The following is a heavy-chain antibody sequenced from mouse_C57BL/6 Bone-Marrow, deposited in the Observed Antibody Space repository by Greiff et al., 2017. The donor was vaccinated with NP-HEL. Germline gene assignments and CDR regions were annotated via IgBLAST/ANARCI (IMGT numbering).Heavy chain of an antibody. J-gene: IGHJ2*01. CDR3: ARPDYYGSPFDY. CDR1: GYTFTSYG. CDR2: IYPRSGNT. D-gene: IGHD1-1*01. Sequence: QVQLKESGAELARPGASVKLSCKASGYTFTSYGISWVKQRTGQGLEWIGEIYPRSGNTYYNEKFKGKATLTADKSSSTAYMELRSLTSEDSAVYFCARPDYYGSPFDYWGQGTTLTVSS. V-gene: IGHV1-81*01.